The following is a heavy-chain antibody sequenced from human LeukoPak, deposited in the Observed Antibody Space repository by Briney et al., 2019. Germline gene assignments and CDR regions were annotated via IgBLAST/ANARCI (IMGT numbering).Heavy chain of an antibody. J-gene: IGHJ4*02. V-gene: IGHV3-7*01. D-gene: IGHD1-26*01. CDR1: GFTFSHYW. Sequence: GGSLRLSCGASGFTFSHYWMSLVRQVPGKGLEWVANIKQDGSEKYYVDSVKGRFTISRDSAKNSLYLEMNSLRAEDAGVYYCARDKIVGATALDYWGQGTLVTVSS. CDR3: ARDKIVGATALDY. CDR2: IKQDGSEK.